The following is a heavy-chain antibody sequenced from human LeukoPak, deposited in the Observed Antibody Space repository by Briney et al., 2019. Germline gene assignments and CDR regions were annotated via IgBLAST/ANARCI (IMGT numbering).Heavy chain of an antibody. V-gene: IGHV1-18*01. CDR1: GYTFTSYG. CDR3: ARASPTIFGVVTYYYYYYMDV. J-gene: IGHJ6*03. D-gene: IGHD3-3*01. Sequence: ASVKVSCKASGYTFTSYGISWVRQAPGQGLEWMGWISPYNGNTNYAQKLQGRVTMTTDTSTSTAYMELRSLRSDDTAVYYCARASPTIFGVVTYYYYYYMDVWGKGTTVTVSS. CDR2: ISPYNGNT.